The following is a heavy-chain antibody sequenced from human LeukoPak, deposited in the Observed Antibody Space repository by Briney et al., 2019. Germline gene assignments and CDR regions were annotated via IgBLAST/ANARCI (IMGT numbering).Heavy chain of an antibody. D-gene: IGHD5-18*01. CDR1: GFTVSSNY. V-gene: IGHV3-53*01. CDR2: IYSGGST. Sequence: GGSLRLSCEASGFTVSSNYMSWVRQAPGKGLEWVSVIYSGGSTYYADSVKGRFTISRDNSKNTLYLQMNSLRAEDTAVYYCASDYSYGPFDYWGQGTLVTVSS. CDR3: ASDYSYGPFDY. J-gene: IGHJ4*02.